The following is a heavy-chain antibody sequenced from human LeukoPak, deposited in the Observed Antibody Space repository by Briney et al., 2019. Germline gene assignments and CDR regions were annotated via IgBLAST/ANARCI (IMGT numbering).Heavy chain of an antibody. D-gene: IGHD1-7*01. V-gene: IGHV1-18*01. CDR3: ARDRNWNYVRYFDY. J-gene: IGHJ4*02. Sequence: ASVKVSCKASGYTFTSYGISWVRQAPGQGLEWMGWISAYNGNANYAQKLQGRVTMTTDTSTSTAYMELRSLRSDDTAVYYCARDRNWNYVRYFDYWGQGTLVTVSS. CDR2: ISAYNGNA. CDR1: GYTFTSYG.